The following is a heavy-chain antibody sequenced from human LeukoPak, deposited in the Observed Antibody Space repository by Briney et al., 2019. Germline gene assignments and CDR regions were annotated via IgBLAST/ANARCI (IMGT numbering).Heavy chain of an antibody. CDR3: ARGGIAVAGTKNYFDY. CDR1: GGSISSYY. D-gene: IGHD6-19*01. J-gene: IGHJ4*02. CDR2: IYYSGST. V-gene: IGHV4-59*01. Sequence: PETLSLTCTVSGGSISSYYWSWIRQPPGKGLEWIGDIYYSGSTNYNPSLKSRVTISVDTSKNQFSLKLSSVTAADTAVYYCARGGIAVAGTKNYFDYWGQGTLVTVSS.